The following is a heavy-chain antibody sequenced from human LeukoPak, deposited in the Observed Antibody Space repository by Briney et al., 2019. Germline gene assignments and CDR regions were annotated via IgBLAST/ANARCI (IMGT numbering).Heavy chain of an antibody. V-gene: IGHV3-23*01. CDR2: ISGSGTAT. Sequence: GGSLRLSCAASEFTFSNYAMTWVRQAPGKGLKWVSTISGSGTATYYADSVKGRFTISRDNSKNTLYLQMNSLRAEDTAVYYCARDYYDSSGYYYGADYWGQGTLVTVSS. D-gene: IGHD3-22*01. J-gene: IGHJ4*02. CDR1: EFTFSNYA. CDR3: ARDYYDSSGYYYGADY.